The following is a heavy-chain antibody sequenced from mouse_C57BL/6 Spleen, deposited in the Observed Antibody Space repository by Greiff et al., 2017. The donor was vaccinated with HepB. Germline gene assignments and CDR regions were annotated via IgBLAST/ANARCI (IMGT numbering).Heavy chain of an antibody. CDR3: ARMARTIN. CDR1: GFTFSSYG. V-gene: IGHV5-6-3*01. CDR2: INSNSGST. J-gene: IGHJ2*01. Sequence: EVKLMESGGGLVQPGGSLKLSCAASGFTFSSYGMSWVRQTPDKRLELVATINSNSGSTYYPDSVKGQFTISRDNAKHTLYLQMSSLKSEDTAIYYCARMARTINWGQGTTLTVSS.